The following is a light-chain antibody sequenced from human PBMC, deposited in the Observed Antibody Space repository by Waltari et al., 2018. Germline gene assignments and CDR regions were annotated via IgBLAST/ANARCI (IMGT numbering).Light chain of an antibody. CDR2: GAS. CDR3: HQYNIWPPWT. CDR1: QSISSH. J-gene: IGKJ1*01. Sequence: EIVMTQSPATLSVSPGERAPLSCRASQSISSHLAWFQQKPGQAPRLLIYGASTRATGIPARFSGSGSGTEFTLTINSLQSEDVAVYYCHQYNIWPPWTFGQGTKVEIK. V-gene: IGKV3-15*01.